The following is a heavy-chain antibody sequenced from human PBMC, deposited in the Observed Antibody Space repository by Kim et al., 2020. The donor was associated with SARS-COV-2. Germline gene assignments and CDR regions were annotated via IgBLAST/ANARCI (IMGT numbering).Heavy chain of an antibody. CDR3: ARHKVMIRWWLEPFDY. J-gene: IGHJ4*02. CDR1: GGSISSSSYY. CDR2: IYYSGST. D-gene: IGHD2-15*01. V-gene: IGHV4-39*01. Sequence: SETLSLTCTVSGGSISSSSYYWGWIRQPPGKGLEWIGSIYYSGSTYYNPSLKSRVTISVDTSKNQFSLKLSSVTAADTAVYYCARHKVMIRWWLEPFDYWGQGTLVTVSS.